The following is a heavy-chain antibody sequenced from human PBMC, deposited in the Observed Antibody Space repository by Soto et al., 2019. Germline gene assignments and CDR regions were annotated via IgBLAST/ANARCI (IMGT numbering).Heavy chain of an antibody. J-gene: IGHJ5*02. V-gene: IGHV4-39*07. CDR2: IYYSGST. CDR1: GGSISSSSYY. CDR3: AGSYCSRGSCYWFDP. Sequence: SETLCLTCTVSGGSISSSSYYWGWIRQPPGKGLEWIGNIYYSGSTNYNPSLKSRVTISVDTSKNQFSLKLSSVTAADTAVYYCAGSYCSRGSCYWFDPWGQGTLVTVS. D-gene: IGHD2-15*01.